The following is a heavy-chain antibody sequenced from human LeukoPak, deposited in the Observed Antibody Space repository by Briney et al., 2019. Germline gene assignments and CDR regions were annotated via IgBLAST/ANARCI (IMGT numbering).Heavy chain of an antibody. CDR3: ARRPGN. J-gene: IGHJ4*02. V-gene: IGHV3-53*01. D-gene: IGHD1-14*01. Sequence: GSLRLSCVASGFAVGSNYMSWVRLAPGKGLEWVSLIYSGGAIRYADSVKGRFTISRDSSKNTLFLQMNDLTVEDTARYYCARRPGNWGQGILVTVSS. CDR2: IYSGGAI. CDR1: GFAVGSNY.